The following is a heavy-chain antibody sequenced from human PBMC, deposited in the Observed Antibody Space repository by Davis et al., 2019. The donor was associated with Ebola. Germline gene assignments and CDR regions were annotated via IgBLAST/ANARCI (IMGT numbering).Heavy chain of an antibody. CDR3: ARHVLRRGYFDY. CDR2: IYAGDSDT. J-gene: IGHJ4*02. D-gene: IGHD5-24*01. Sequence: GESLNLSCKGSGYSFTSYWIGRVRQMPGKCMEWIGNIYAGDSDTRYSPSFKGQVTISADKSISTAYLQWSSLKASDTAMYYCARHVLRRGYFDYWGQGTLVTVSS. CDR1: GYSFTSYW. V-gene: IGHV5-51*01.